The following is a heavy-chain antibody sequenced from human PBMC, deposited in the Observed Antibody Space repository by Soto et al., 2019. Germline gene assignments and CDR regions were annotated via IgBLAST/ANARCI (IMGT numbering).Heavy chain of an antibody. V-gene: IGHV3-74*01. D-gene: IGHD2-8*01. Sequence: PGGSLRLSCAASGFTFSSYWMHWVRQAPGKGLVWVSRIHSDGIITNYADSVKGRFTISRDNAKNTVFLQMNSLRAEDTAVYYCAREGMGFSNWFDPWGQGTLVTVSS. CDR2: IHSDGIIT. CDR3: AREGMGFSNWFDP. J-gene: IGHJ5*02. CDR1: GFTFSSYW.